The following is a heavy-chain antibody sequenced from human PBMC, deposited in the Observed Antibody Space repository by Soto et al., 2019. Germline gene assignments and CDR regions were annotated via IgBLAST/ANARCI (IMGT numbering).Heavy chain of an antibody. CDR2: ISSSGSSI. Sequence: QVQLVESGGGLVKPGGSLRLSCAASGLTFSDCYMNWIRQAPGKGLEWVSYISSSGSSINYAGSVQGRFTISRDNDKNSLYVQMNSLRAEDTAMYYCARVRFGEWGYAMDVWGQGTTVTVSS. V-gene: IGHV3-11*01. D-gene: IGHD3-10*01. CDR3: ARVRFGEWGYAMDV. J-gene: IGHJ6*02. CDR1: GLTFSDCY.